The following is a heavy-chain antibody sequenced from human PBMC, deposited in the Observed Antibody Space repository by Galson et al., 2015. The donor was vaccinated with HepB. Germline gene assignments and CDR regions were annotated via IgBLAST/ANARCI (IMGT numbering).Heavy chain of an antibody. Sequence: SLRLSCAASGFTFSGSAMHWVRQASGKGLEWVGRIRSKANSYATAYAASVKGRFTISRDDSKNTAYLQMNSLKTEDTAVYYCTRQAMPYGDYADYYYGMDVWGQGTTVTVSS. CDR3: TRQAMPYGDYADYYYGMDV. D-gene: IGHD4-17*01. J-gene: IGHJ6*02. V-gene: IGHV3-73*01. CDR2: IRSKANSYAT. CDR1: GFTFSGSA.